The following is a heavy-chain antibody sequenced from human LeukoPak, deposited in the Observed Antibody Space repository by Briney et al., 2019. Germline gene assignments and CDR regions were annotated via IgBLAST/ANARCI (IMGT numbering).Heavy chain of an antibody. CDR1: GGSLSGYY. D-gene: IGHD3-10*01. CDR2: INHSGST. CDR3: ARKRTYYYGSGSYHNDY. J-gene: IGHJ4*02. Sequence: SETLSLTCAVYGGSLSGYYWSWIRQPPGKGLEWIGEINHSGSTNYNPSLKSRVTISVDTSKNQFSLKLSSVTAADTAVYYCARKRTYYYGSGSYHNDYWGQGTLVTVSS. V-gene: IGHV4-34*01.